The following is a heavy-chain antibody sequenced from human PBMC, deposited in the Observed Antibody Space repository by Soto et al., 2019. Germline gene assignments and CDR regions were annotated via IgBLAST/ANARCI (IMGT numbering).Heavy chain of an antibody. CDR3: ARGLGSSWLPYYYYYMDV. D-gene: IGHD6-13*01. CDR2: MNPNSGNT. CDR1: GYTFSSYD. J-gene: IGHJ6*03. V-gene: IGHV1-8*01. Sequence: ASVKVSCKASGYTFSSYDIHWVRQATGRGLEWMGWMNPNSGNTGYPQKFQGRVTMTRNTSISTAYMELSRLTSEDTALYYCARGLGSSWLPYYYYYMDVWGKGTTVTVSS.